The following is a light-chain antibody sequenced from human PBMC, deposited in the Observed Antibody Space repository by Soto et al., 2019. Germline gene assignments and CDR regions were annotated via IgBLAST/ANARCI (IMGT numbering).Light chain of an antibody. CDR2: GAS. V-gene: IGKV3-15*01. J-gene: IGKJ2*01. Sequence: EIVMTQSPATLSVSPGERATLSCRASQSVSSNLAWYQQKPCQAPRLLIYGASTRATGIPARFSGSGSGTDFTLNISSLQSEDFAVYYCQQYNNWPPMYTFGQGTKLEIK. CDR3: QQYNNWPPMYT. CDR1: QSVSSN.